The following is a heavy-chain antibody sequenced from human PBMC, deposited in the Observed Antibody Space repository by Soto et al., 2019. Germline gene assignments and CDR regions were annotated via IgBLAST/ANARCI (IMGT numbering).Heavy chain of an antibody. J-gene: IGHJ3*02. CDR3: AITFDYGDYVAFDI. V-gene: IGHV1-2*04. CDR2: INPNSGGT. Sequence: GDSVKVSCKASGYTFTGYYMHWVRQAPGQGLEWMGWINPNSGGTNYAQKFQGWVTMTRDTSISTAYMELSRLRSDDTAVYYCAITFDYGDYVAFDIWGQGTMVTVSS. D-gene: IGHD4-17*01. CDR1: GYTFTGYY.